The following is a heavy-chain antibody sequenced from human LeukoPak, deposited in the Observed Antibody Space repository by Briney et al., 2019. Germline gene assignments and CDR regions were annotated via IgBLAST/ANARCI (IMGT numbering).Heavy chain of an antibody. J-gene: IGHJ4*02. Sequence: GGSLRLSCAASGFTFSSYGMHWVRQAPGNGLESVALISYDGSNKYYADSVKGRFTISRDNSKNTLYLQMNSLRAEDTAVYSCAKSLMIVVLNSFDYWGQGTLVTVSS. V-gene: IGHV3-30*18. CDR3: AKSLMIVVLNSFDY. CDR2: ISYDGSNK. D-gene: IGHD3-22*01. CDR1: GFTFSSYG.